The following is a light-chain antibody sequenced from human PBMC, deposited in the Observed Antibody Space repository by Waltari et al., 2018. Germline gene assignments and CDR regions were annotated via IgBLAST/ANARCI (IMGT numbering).Light chain of an antibody. J-gene: IGKJ1*01. CDR3: QQYGSALFQ. CDR1: QSVTSNY. V-gene: IGKV3-20*01. CDR2: GAS. Sequence: EIVLSPYPGSLSLSPGGTATLPCRPSQSVTSNYLAWYQQKPAQPPRRLLYGASSSATGIPDRFSGSGAGTDFTFTSTRLEPEDFAVYYCQQYGSALFQFGQGTKVEIK.